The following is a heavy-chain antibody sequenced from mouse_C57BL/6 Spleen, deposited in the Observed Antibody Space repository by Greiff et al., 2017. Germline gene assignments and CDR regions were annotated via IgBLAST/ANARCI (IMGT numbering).Heavy chain of an antibody. CDR2: IDPANGNT. Sequence: VHVKQSVAELVRPGASVKLSCTASGFNIKNTYMHWVKQRPEQGLEWIGRIDPANGNTKYAPKFQGKATITADTSSNTAYLQLSSLTSEDTAIYCCASPYSNYGYFDYWGQGTTLTVSS. CDR3: ASPYSNYGYFDY. CDR1: GFNIKNTY. V-gene: IGHV14-3*01. J-gene: IGHJ2*01. D-gene: IGHD2-5*01.